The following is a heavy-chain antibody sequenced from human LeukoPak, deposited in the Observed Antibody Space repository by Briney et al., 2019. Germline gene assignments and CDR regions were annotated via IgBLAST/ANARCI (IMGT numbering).Heavy chain of an antibody. CDR3: ASGPSLAMAPWYYYGMDV. J-gene: IGHJ6*02. D-gene: IGHD5-18*01. Sequence: GGSLRLSCAASGFTFSSYWMHWVCQAPGKGLVWVSRINSDGSSTSYADSVKGRFTISRDNAKNTLYLQMNSLRAEDTAVYYCASGPSLAMAPWYYYGMDVWGQGTTVTVSS. CDR2: INSDGSST. V-gene: IGHV3-74*01. CDR1: GFTFSSYW.